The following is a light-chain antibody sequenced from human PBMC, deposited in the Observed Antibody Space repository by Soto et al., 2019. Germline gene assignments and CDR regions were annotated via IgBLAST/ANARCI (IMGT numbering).Light chain of an antibody. CDR1: QSVSSN. CDR2: GAS. CDR3: QQYNNWPPIT. Sequence: EIVMTQSPATLSVSPGERATLSCRASQSVSSNLAWYQQKPGQAPRLLIYGASTRATGIPARFSGSGSGTEFTLTISSLQSEDFAGYCCQQYNNWPPITFGQGTQLEMK. V-gene: IGKV3-15*01. J-gene: IGKJ5*01.